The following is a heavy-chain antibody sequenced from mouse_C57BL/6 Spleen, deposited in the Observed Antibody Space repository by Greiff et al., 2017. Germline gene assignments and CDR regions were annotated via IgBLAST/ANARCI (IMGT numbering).Heavy chain of an antibody. Sequence: VKLVESGAELMKPGASVKLSCKATGYTFTGYWLGWVKQRTGHGLEWIGEISPGSGSTYYNEKFKGKATFTADTSSNTAYMKLSSLTTEVSAIYCCARLCTVVYFDYWGQGTTLTVSS. V-gene: IGHV1-9*01. CDR1: GYTFTGYW. D-gene: IGHD1-1*01. CDR3: ARLCTVVYFDY. J-gene: IGHJ2*01. CDR2: ISPGSGST.